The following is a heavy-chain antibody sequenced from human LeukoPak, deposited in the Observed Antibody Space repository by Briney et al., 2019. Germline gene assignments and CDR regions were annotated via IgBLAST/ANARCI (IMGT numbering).Heavy chain of an antibody. J-gene: IGHJ6*02. CDR3: ARRDYYDSTGYYVY. D-gene: IGHD3-22*01. V-gene: IGHV4-4*02. CDR1: GGSISSSNW. Sequence: SETLSLTCAVSGGSISSSNWWSWVRQPPGKGLEWMGEIYHSGSTNYNPSLKSRVTISVDKSKNQFSLKLSSVTAADTAVYYCARRDYYDSTGYYVYWGQGTTVTVSS. CDR2: IYHSGST.